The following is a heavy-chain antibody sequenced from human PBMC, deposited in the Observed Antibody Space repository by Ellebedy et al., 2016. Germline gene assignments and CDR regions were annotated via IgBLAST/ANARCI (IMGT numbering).Heavy chain of an antibody. V-gene: IGHV4-61*01. J-gene: IGHJ4*02. CDR3: ARQHFGDYVDY. D-gene: IGHD4-17*01. CDR1: GGSVSSGSYY. CDR2: IYYSGTT. Sequence: SETLSLTCTVSGGSVSSGSYYWSWIRQPPGKGLEWIGYIYYSGTTNYNPSLKSRITIAVDTSKNQFSLKLSSVTAADTAVYYCARQHFGDYVDYWGQGILVTVSS.